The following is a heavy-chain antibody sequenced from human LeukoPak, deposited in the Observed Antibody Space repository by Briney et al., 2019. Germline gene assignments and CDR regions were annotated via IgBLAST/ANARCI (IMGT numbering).Heavy chain of an antibody. Sequence: ASVKVSCKASGYTFTSHFMHWVRQAPGQGLEWMGIINPRGGSTSYTQKFQGRVTLTRDMSTSTDYLELSSLRSEDTAVYYCARDLVGSHTGYSSGAWDYWGQGTLVTVSS. CDR1: GYTFTSHF. J-gene: IGHJ4*02. D-gene: IGHD3-9*01. CDR2: INPRGGST. V-gene: IGHV1-46*01. CDR3: ARDLVGSHTGYSSGAWDY.